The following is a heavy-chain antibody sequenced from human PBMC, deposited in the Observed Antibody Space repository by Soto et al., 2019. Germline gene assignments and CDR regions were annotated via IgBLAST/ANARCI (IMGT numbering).Heavy chain of an antibody. CDR1: GFTFSDYY. Sequence: PGGSLRLSCAASGFTFSDYYMSWIRQAPGKGLEWVSYISHSGGTLYYADSVKGRFTISRDNAENSLYLQMTSLRAEDTAVYYCARDSGLRLGSGGKYGMDVWGQGTTVTVSS. CDR3: ARDSGLRLGSGGKYGMDV. V-gene: IGHV3-11*01. CDR2: ISHSGGTL. D-gene: IGHD2-15*01. J-gene: IGHJ6*02.